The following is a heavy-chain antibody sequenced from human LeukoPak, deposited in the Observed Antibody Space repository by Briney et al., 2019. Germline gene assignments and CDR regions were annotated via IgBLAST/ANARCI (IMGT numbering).Heavy chain of an antibody. Sequence: GESLQISCQGSGYSFTSYWIGWVRQMPGKGLEWMGIIYPGDSDTRYSPSFQGQVTISADKSISTAYLQWSSLKASDTAMYYCARSPYSSGYYFASDYWGQGTLVTVSS. J-gene: IGHJ4*02. V-gene: IGHV5-51*01. D-gene: IGHD3-3*01. CDR1: GYSFTSYW. CDR2: IYPGDSDT. CDR3: ARSPYSSGYYFASDY.